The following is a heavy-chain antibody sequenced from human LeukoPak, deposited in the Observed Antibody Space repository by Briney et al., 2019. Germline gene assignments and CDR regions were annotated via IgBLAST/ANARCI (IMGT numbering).Heavy chain of an antibody. D-gene: IGHD4-17*01. CDR2: IYSGGST. Sequence: GGSLRLSCAASGFTVSSNYMSWVRQAPGKGPEWVSVIYSGGSTYYADSVKGRFTISRDNSKNTLYLQMNSLRAEDTAVYYCARVKITWDYGDYYYYYYMDVWGKGTTVTVSS. J-gene: IGHJ6*03. V-gene: IGHV3-53*01. CDR1: GFTVSSNY. CDR3: ARVKITWDYGDYYYYYYMDV.